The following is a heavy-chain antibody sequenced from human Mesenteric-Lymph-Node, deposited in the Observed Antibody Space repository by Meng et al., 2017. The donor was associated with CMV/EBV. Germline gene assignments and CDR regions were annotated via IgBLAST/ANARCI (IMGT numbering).Heavy chain of an antibody. CDR1: GFTFSNYW. J-gene: IGHJ5*02. Sequence: GGSLRLSCVASGFTFSNYWMSWVRQAPGKGLEWVANIKQDESEKYYVDSVKGRFTISRDNAQNALYLQMDSLRAEDTAVYYCARDTPAAAGFDPWGQGTLVTVSS. CDR2: IKQDESEK. CDR3: ARDTPAAAGFDP. V-gene: IGHV3-7*01. D-gene: IGHD6-13*01.